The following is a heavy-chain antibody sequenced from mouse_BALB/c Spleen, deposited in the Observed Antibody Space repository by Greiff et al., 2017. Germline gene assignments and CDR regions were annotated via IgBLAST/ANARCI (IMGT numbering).Heavy chain of an antibody. CDR2: ISSGGST. Sequence: EVHLVESGGGLVKPGGSLKLSCAASGFTFSSYAMSWVRQTPEKRLEWVASISSGGSTYYPDSVKGRFTISRDNARNILYLQMSSLRSEDTAMYYCARGGYGLPFDYWGQGTTLTVSS. J-gene: IGHJ2*01. V-gene: IGHV5-6-5*01. CDR1: GFTFSSYA. D-gene: IGHD2-10*02. CDR3: ARGGYGLPFDY.